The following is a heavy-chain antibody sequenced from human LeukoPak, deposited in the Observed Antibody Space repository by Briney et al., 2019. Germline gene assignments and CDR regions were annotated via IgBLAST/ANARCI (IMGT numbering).Heavy chain of an antibody. J-gene: IGHJ4*02. CDR2: ISAYNGNA. V-gene: IGHV1-18*01. CDR3: ARGTGSSGYYYGFVYYFDY. Sequence: ASVKVSCKASGYTFTSYGISWVRQAPGQGLEWMGWISAYNGNANYAQKLQGRVTMTTDTSTSTAYMELRSLRSDDTAVYYCARGTGSSGYYYGFVYYFDYWGQGTLVTLSS. CDR1: GYTFTSYG. D-gene: IGHD3-22*01.